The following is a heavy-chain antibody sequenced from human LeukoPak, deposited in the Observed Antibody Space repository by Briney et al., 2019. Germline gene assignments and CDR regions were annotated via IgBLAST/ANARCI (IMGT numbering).Heavy chain of an antibody. D-gene: IGHD3-10*01. CDR1: GGSISSYY. V-gene: IGHV4-59*01. CDR3: ARDFGDYFDY. J-gene: IGHJ4*02. CDR2: IYYSGST. Sequence: SETLSLTCTVSGGSISSYYWSWIRQPPGKGLEWIGYIYYSGSTNYNPSLKSRVTISVDTSKNQFSLKLSSVTAADTAVYYCARDFGDYFDYWGQGTLVTVSS.